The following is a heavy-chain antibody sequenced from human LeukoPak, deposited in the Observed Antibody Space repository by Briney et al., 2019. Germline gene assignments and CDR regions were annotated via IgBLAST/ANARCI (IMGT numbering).Heavy chain of an antibody. J-gene: IGHJ4*02. CDR3: ARDLPPYYYDSSAPGY. CDR2: ISAYNGNT. CDR1: GYTFTSYG. Sequence: ASVKVSCKASGYTFTSYGISWVRQAPGQGLEWMGWISAYNGNTNYAQELQGRVTMTTDTSTSTAYMELRSLRPDDTAVYYCARDLPPYYYDSSAPGYWGQGTLVTVSS. D-gene: IGHD3-22*01. V-gene: IGHV1-18*01.